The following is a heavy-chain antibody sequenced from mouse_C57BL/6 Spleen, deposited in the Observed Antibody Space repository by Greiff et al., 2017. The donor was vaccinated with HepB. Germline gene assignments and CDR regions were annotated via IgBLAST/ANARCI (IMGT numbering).Heavy chain of an antibody. J-gene: IGHJ4*01. CDR3: ARQCPYYGYDRYAMDY. CDR2: FYPGSGSI. CDR1: GYTFTEYT. V-gene: IGHV1-62-2*01. Sequence: VQLQQSGAELVKPGASVKLSCKASGYTFTEYTIHWVKQRSGQGLEWIGWFYPGSGSIKYNEKFKDKATLTADKSSSTVYMELSRLTSEDSAVYFCARQCPYYGYDRYAMDYWGQGTSVTVSS. D-gene: IGHD2-2*01.